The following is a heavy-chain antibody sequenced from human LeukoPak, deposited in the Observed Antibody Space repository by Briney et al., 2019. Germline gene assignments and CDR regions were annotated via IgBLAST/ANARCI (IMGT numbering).Heavy chain of an antibody. CDR1: GXTXTXXD. Sequence: ASVXVSCKXXGXTXTXXDINWVRQATGQGLEWMGWMNPNSGNTGYAQKFQGRVTMTRNTSISTAYMELSSLRSEDTAVYYCARAVVGALDYWGQGTLVTVSS. D-gene: IGHD1-26*01. CDR3: ARAVVGALDY. CDR2: MNPNSGNT. J-gene: IGHJ4*02. V-gene: IGHV1-8*01.